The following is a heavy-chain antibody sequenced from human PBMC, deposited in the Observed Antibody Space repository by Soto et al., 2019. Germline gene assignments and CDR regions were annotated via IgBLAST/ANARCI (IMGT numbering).Heavy chain of an antibody. D-gene: IGHD3-22*01. V-gene: IGHV3-49*03. Sequence: GGSLRLSXTASGFTFGDYAMSWFRQAPGKGLEWVGFIRSKAYGGTTEYAASVKGRFTISGDDSKSIAYLQMNSLKTEDTAVYYCTRATPSYYYDRSGYFDPFDYWGQGTMVTVS. J-gene: IGHJ4*02. CDR3: TRATPSYYYDRSGYFDPFDY. CDR2: IRSKAYGGTT. CDR1: GFTFGDYA.